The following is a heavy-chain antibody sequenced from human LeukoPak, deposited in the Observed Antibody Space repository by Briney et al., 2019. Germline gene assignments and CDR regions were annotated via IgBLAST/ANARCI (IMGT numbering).Heavy chain of an antibody. D-gene: IGHD6-6*01. Sequence: SETLSLTCTVSGGSISSSSYYWGWIRQPPGKGLEWIGSIYYSGSTYYNPSLKSRVTISVDTSKNQFSLKLSSVTAADTAVYYCARHGGYSSSSYDYWGQETLVTVSS. J-gene: IGHJ4*02. CDR3: ARHGGYSSSSYDY. V-gene: IGHV4-39*01. CDR2: IYYSGST. CDR1: GGSISSSSYY.